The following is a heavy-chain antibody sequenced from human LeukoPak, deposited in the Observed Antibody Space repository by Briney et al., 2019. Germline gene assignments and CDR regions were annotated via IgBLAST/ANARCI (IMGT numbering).Heavy chain of an antibody. Sequence: ASVKVSCKASGYTFTSYAMHWVRQAPGQRLEWMGWINAGNGNTKYSQKFRGRVTITRDTSASTAYMELSSLRSEDTAVYYCARTKITIFGVPHAPFDYWGQGTLVTVSS. D-gene: IGHD3-3*01. V-gene: IGHV1-3*01. CDR2: INAGNGNT. CDR1: GYTFTSYA. CDR3: ARTKITIFGVPHAPFDY. J-gene: IGHJ4*02.